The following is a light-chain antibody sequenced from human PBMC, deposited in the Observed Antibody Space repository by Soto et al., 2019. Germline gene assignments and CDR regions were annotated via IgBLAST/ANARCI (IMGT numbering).Light chain of an antibody. J-gene: IGKJ5*01. CDR2: ATS. CDR1: QGISRW. CDR3: QQANSFPIT. V-gene: IGKV1-12*01. Sequence: DIQMTQSPSSVSASVGDRVTITCRASQGISRWLAWYQQKPGKAPKFLIYATSSFQSGVPSRFSVSGSGTDFTLTISSLQAEDFATYYCQQANSFPITFGQGTRLEIK.